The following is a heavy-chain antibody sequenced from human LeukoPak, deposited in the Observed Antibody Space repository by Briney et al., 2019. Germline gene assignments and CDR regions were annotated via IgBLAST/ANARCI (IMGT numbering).Heavy chain of an antibody. D-gene: IGHD6-13*01. CDR3: AKAASSSWPSYYYGMDV. CDR1: GFTFSSYA. CDR2: ITGSGGNT. J-gene: IGHJ6*02. V-gene: IGHV3-23*01. Sequence: GGSLRLSCAASGFTFSSYAMSWVRQTPGKGLEWVSVITGSGGNTYYADSVRGRFTISKDNSKNTVYLQMSSLRVDDTAVYYCAKAASSSWPSYYYGMDVWGQGTTVTVSS.